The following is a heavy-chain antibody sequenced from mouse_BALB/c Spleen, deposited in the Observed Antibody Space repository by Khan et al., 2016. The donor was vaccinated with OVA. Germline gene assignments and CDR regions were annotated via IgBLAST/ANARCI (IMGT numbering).Heavy chain of an antibody. CDR1: GYTFSTYW. CDR3: TRDRIDY. Sequence: QVQLKESGAALAKPGASVKMSCKAFGYTFSTYWMHWVKQRPGQGLEWIGYINPTSGYTDYNEKLKDKATLYADKSSRTAYMQLSRLTSEDSAAYYCTRDRIDYWGQGTTLTVSS. J-gene: IGHJ2*01. V-gene: IGHV1-7*01. CDR2: INPTSGYT.